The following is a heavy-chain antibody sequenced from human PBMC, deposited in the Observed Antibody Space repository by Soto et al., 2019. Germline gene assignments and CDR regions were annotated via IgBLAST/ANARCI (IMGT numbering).Heavy chain of an antibody. CDR3: AKTLRQYSSSPGLDY. CDR1: GFTFSSYG. D-gene: IGHD6-6*01. CDR2: ISYDGSNK. V-gene: IGHV3-30*18. Sequence: TGGSLRLSCAASGFTFSSYGMHWVRQAPGKGMEWVAVISYDGSNKYYAHSAKGRFTISRDNSKNTLYLQMNSLRAEDTALYYCAKTLRQYSSSPGLDYWGQGTLVTVSS. J-gene: IGHJ4*02.